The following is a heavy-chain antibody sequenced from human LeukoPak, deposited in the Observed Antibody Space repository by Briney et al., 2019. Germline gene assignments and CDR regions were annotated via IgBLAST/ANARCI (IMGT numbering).Heavy chain of an antibody. D-gene: IGHD2-21*01. CDR1: GGSFSGYY. V-gene: IGHV4-34*01. Sequence: SETLSLTCAVYGGSFSGYYWSWIRQPPGKGLEWIGEINHSGSTSYNPSLKSRVTMSVDTSKNQFSLKLSSVTAADTAVYYCARVGEKLSYYYFDYWGQGTLVTVSS. CDR3: ARVGEKLSYYYFDY. J-gene: IGHJ4*02. CDR2: INHSGST.